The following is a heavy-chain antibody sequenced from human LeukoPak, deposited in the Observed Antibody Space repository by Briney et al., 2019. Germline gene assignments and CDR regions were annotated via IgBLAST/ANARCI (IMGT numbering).Heavy chain of an antibody. Sequence: QTGGSLRLSCAASGFTFSSYAMSWVRQAPGKGLEWVSAISGSGGSTYYADSVKGRFTISRDNSKNTLYLQMNSLRAEDTAVYYCARDGRLVTAAPPIFDYWGQGTLVTVSS. CDR1: GFTFSSYA. D-gene: IGHD6-6*01. J-gene: IGHJ4*02. CDR3: ARDGRLVTAAPPIFDY. V-gene: IGHV3-23*01. CDR2: ISGSGGST.